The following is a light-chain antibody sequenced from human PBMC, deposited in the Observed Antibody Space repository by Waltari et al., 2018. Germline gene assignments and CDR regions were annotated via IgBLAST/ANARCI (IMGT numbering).Light chain of an antibody. CDR3: QQYNISPYT. Sequence: DIQMTQSPSTLSASVGDRVTITCRASQSSNWLAWYQQKPGKAPKVLIYKSFSLQSGVPSRFSGSGSETECTLTISSLQPDDFATYYCQQYNISPYTFGQGTTLEI. CDR2: KSF. J-gene: IGKJ2*01. V-gene: IGKV1-5*03. CDR1: QSSNW.